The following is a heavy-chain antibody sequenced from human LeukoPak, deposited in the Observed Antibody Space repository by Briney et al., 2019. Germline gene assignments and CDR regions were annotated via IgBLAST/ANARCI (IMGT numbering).Heavy chain of an antibody. CDR2: ISKDGSDK. J-gene: IGHJ4*02. CDR3: ARDYWWNHDY. Sequence: HPGGSLRLSCAASGFTFSDYAMHWVRQAPGKGLEWVAVISKDGSDKYYPGSVRGRFTISRDNSKNTIYLQMDSLRAEDTAIYYCARDYWWNHDYWGQGTLVTVSS. D-gene: IGHD1-14*01. V-gene: IGHV3-30-3*01. CDR1: GFTFSDYA.